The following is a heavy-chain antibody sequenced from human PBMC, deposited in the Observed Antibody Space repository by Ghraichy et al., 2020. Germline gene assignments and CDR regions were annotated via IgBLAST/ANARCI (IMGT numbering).Heavy chain of an antibody. CDR2: ISYDGSNK. CDR3: ARDKNPILSPFFDY. Sequence: GGSLRLSCAASGFTFSSYAMHWVRQAPGKGLEWVAVISYDGSNKYYADSVKGRFTISRDNSKNTLYLQMNSLRAEDTAVYYCARDKNPILSPFFDYWGQGPLVTVSS. J-gene: IGHJ4*02. CDR1: GFTFSSYA. V-gene: IGHV3-30-3*01.